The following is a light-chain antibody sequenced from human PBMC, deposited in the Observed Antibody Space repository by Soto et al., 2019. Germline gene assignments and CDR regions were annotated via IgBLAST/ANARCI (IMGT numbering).Light chain of an antibody. J-gene: IGKJ5*01. CDR3: QQYGTSEII. V-gene: IGKV3-20*01. Sequence: EFVSTQSPGTLSLSPGERATLPCRASQSLANSFIAWYQQKPGQAPRLLIYDTSSRASGIPDRFSGSGSGTDFTLTISRLETEDFAVFYCQQYGTSEIIFGQGTRLEIK. CDR2: DTS. CDR1: QSLANSF.